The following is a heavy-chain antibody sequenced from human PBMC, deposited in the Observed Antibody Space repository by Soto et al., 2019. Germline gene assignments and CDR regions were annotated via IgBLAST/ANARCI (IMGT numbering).Heavy chain of an antibody. D-gene: IGHD6-19*01. CDR3: ARGVGGSGLNWFDP. CDR1: GSSIIGYY. Sequence: QVQLQESGPGLVKPSETLSLTCTFSGSSIIGYYWTWIRQSPERGLEWIGYLHYSGTANYNPSLHSRLTMSVDSSKSQFSMKLASVTAADTAVYYCARGVGGSGLNWFDPWGQGTLVTVSS. CDR2: LHYSGTA. V-gene: IGHV4-59*12. J-gene: IGHJ5*02.